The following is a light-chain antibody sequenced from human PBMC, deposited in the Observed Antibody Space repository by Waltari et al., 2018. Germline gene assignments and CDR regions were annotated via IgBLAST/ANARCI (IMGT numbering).Light chain of an antibody. Sequence: DIVMTQSPDSLAVSLGERATINCKSSQSVLYSSNNKNYLTCYQHKPGQPPKLLIYWASTRESGVPDRFSGSGSGTDFTLTISSLQAEDVAVYYCQQYYSSPRTFGGGTKVEIK. V-gene: IGKV4-1*01. J-gene: IGKJ4*01. CDR2: WAS. CDR3: QQYYSSPRT. CDR1: QSVLYSSNNKNY.